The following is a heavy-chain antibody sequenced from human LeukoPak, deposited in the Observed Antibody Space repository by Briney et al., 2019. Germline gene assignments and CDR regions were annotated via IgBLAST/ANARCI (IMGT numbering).Heavy chain of an antibody. D-gene: IGHD1-26*01. CDR1: GFTFSSYA. J-gene: IGHJ4*02. V-gene: IGHV3-30-3*01. CDR2: ISYDGSNK. Sequence: GGSLRLSCAASGFTFSSYAMHWVRQAPGKGLEWVAVISYDGSNKYYADSVKGRFTISRDNAKNSLYLQMNSLRAEDTAVYYCARERSIGSLDYWGQGTLVTVSS. CDR3: ARERSIGSLDY.